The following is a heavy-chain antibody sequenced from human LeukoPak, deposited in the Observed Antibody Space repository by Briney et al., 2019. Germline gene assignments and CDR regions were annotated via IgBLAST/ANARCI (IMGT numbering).Heavy chain of an antibody. CDR1: GYSFTSYW. CDR3: ARLRGAARPPNWFDP. D-gene: IGHD6-6*01. Sequence: GESLKISCKGSGYSFTSYWIGWVRQMPGKGLEWMGIIYPGDSDTRYSPSFQGQVTISADKSISTAYLQWSSLKASDTAMYYCARLRGAARPPNWFDPWGQGTLVTVSS. J-gene: IGHJ5*02. V-gene: IGHV5-51*01. CDR2: IYPGDSDT.